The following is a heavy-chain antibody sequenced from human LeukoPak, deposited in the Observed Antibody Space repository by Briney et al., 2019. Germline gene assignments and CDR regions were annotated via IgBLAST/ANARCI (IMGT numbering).Heavy chain of an antibody. CDR3: ARGFRPHYDYVPDV. CDR1: GSTFDTYD. J-gene: IGHJ6*02. Sequence: ASVKVSCKTSGSTFDTYDINWVRQATGQGLEWMGWMNPNSGNTGYAQKFQGRVTMTRNTSISTAYMELSSLRSEDTALYYCARGFRPHYDYVPDVWGRGTTVIVSS. CDR2: MNPNSGNT. V-gene: IGHV1-8*01. D-gene: IGHD3-10*02.